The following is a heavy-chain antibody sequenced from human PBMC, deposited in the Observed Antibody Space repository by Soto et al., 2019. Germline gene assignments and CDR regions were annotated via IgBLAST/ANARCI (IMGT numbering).Heavy chain of an antibody. V-gene: IGHV4-59*01. D-gene: IGHD6-6*01. Sequence: SETLSLTCTVSGGSISSYYWSWIRQPPGKGLEWIGYIYYSGSTNYNPSLKSRVTISVDTSKNQFSLKLSSVTAVDTAVYYCVRAGIAARSIVVNYYYMDVWGKGTTVTVSS. CDR1: GGSISSYY. J-gene: IGHJ6*03. CDR2: IYYSGST. CDR3: VRAGIAARSIVVNYYYMDV.